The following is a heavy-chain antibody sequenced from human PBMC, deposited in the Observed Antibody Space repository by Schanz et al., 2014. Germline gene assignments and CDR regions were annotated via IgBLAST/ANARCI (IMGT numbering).Heavy chain of an antibody. CDR3: TRLRRADPNGFDV. V-gene: IGHV1-69*02. Sequence: VQLVQSGAEVKKPGSSVKVSCKASRSTFSSYTISWVRQARGQGLEWLGRIMPLRGIGNNAWKFQDRLTITADKSMNITYMELSSLGTEDTAVYYCTRLRRADPNGFDVWGQGTTVTVS. CDR1: RSTFSSYT. D-gene: IGHD6-19*01. J-gene: IGHJ6*02. CDR2: IMPLRGIG.